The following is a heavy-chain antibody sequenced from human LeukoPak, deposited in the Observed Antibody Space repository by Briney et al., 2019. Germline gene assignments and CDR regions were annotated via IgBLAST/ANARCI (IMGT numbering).Heavy chain of an antibody. CDR1: GYTFTSYG. Sequence: RASVKVSCKASGYTFTSYGISWVRQAPGQGLEWMGWISAYNGNTNYAQKLQGRVTMTTDTSTSTAYMELRSLRSDDTAVYYCARDPPLRSSYSRGYWGQGTLVTVSS. J-gene: IGHJ4*02. D-gene: IGHD2-15*01. CDR2: ISAYNGNT. V-gene: IGHV1-18*01. CDR3: ARDPPLRSSYSRGY.